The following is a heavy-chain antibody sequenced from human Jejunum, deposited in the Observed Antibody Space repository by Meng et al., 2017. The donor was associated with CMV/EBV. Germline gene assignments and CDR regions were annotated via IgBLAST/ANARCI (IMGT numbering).Heavy chain of an antibody. D-gene: IGHD2-21*01. CDR3: ARTDYYSFDI. V-gene: IGHV3-48*03. CDR2: ISRSGDII. Sequence: SCVSSVFTFSSYDMTWVRQAPGTGLDCLLNISRSGDIIHYADSVKGRFTVSRDNTKKSLFLHMNSLRAEDTAVYYCARTDYYSFDIWGQGTMVTVSS. CDR1: VFTFSSYD. J-gene: IGHJ3*02.